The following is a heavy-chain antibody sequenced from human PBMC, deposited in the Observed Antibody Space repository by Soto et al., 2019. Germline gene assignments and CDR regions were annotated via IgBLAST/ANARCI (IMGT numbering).Heavy chain of an antibody. J-gene: IGHJ6*03. CDR1: GYTFTSYG. CDR3: AREGAPYYDILTGSPYYYYYMDV. D-gene: IGHD3-9*01. V-gene: IGHV1-18*01. CDR2: ISAYNGNT. Sequence: ASVKVSCKASGYTFTSYGISWVRQAPGQGLEWMGWISAYNGNTNYAQKLQGRVTMTTDTSTSTAYMELRSLRSDDTAVYYCAREGAPYYDILTGSPYYYYYMDVWGKGTTVTVSS.